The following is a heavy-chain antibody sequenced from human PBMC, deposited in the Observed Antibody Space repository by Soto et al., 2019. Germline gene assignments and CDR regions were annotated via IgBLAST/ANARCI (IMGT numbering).Heavy chain of an antibody. CDR2: ISGSGGST. V-gene: IGHV3-23*01. CDR1: GFTFSSYA. D-gene: IGHD5-18*01. CDR3: AKTPTMVTDKSYFDY. J-gene: IGHJ4*02. Sequence: EVQLLESGGGLVQPGGSLRLSCAASGFTFSSYAMSWVRQAPGKGLEWVSAISGSGGSTYYADSVKGRFTISRDNSKNTLYLQMNSLRAEDTAVYYCAKTPTMVTDKSYFDYWCQGTLVTVSS.